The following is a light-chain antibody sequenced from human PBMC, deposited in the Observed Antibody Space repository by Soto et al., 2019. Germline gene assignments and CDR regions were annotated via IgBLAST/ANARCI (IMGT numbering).Light chain of an antibody. CDR2: WAS. J-gene: IGKJ1*01. V-gene: IGKV4-1*01. CDR1: QSVLYSSNNKNY. Sequence: DIVMTQSPDSLAVSPGERATINCKSSQSVLYSSNNKNYLAWYQQKPGQPPKLLIYWASTREAGVPDRLSGSGSGTDFTLTISSLQAEDVAVYYCQQYYSTPWTFGQGTKVDI. CDR3: QQYYSTPWT.